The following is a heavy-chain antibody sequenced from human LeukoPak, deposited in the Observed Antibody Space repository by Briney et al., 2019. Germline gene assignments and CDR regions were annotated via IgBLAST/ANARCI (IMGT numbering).Heavy chain of an antibody. J-gene: IGHJ4*02. CDR1: GFTFSNAW. V-gene: IGHV3-15*01. Sequence: PGGSLRLSCAASGFTFSNAWMSWVRQAPGKGLEWVGSIKSKTDGGTTDYAAPVKGRFTISRDDSKNTLYLQMNSLKTEDTAVYYCTTKYYYYDSSGYYSNDYWGQGTLVTVSS. D-gene: IGHD3-22*01. CDR2: IKSKTDGGTT. CDR3: TTKYYYYDSSGYYSNDY.